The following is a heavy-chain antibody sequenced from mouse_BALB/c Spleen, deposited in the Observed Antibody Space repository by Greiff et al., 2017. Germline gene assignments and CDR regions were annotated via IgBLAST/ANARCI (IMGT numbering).Heavy chain of an antibody. CDR3: ARSDGSSYFYAMDY. J-gene: IGHJ4*01. D-gene: IGHD1-1*01. V-gene: IGHV1-14*01. CDR1: GYTFTSYV. Sequence: EVQLQQSGPELVKPGASVKMSCKASGYTFTSYVMHWVKQKPGQGLEWIGYINPYNDGTKYNEKFKGKATLTSDKSSSTAYMELSSLTSEDSAVYYCARSDGSSYFYAMDYWGQGTSVTVSS. CDR2: INPYNDGT.